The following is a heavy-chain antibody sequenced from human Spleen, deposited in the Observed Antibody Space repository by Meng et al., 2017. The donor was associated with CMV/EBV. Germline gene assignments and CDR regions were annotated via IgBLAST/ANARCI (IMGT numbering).Heavy chain of an antibody. J-gene: IGHJ4*02. Sequence: WSWVRPPPGKGLEWIGEIYHSGSTNYNPSLKSRVTISVDKSKNQFSLKLSSVTAADTAVYYCARDLEVHSSYDFWSGYRTRVGYFDYWGQGTLVTVSS. CDR2: IYHSGST. CDR3: ARDLEVHSSYDFWSGYRTRVGYFDY. D-gene: IGHD3-3*01. V-gene: IGHV4-4*02.